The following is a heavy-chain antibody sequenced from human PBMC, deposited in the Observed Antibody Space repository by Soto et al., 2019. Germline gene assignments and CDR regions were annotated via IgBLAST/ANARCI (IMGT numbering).Heavy chain of an antibody. CDR2: IHASGGIT. J-gene: IGHJ4*02. V-gene: IGHV1-46*01. CDR1: GYSSTSYF. D-gene: IGHD6-19*01. Sequence: GASVKVSCKASGYSSTSYFIHWVRQAPGQGLEWMGVIHASGGITNYAQKFQGRVTITRDTSASTAYMELSSLRSEDTAVYYCARVRWLVQSYYFDYWGQGTLVTVSS. CDR3: ARVRWLVQSYYFDY.